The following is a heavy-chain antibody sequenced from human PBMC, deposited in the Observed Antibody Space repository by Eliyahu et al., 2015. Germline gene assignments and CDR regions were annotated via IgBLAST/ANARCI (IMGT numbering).Heavy chain of an antibody. Sequence: EVQLVESGXGLVKPGGSLRLXCXASGFPXTTXSMHWVRQAPGPGLEWVSSITSNSDYIHYADSVKGRFTISRDNAKNSLYLQMNSLRAEDTAVYYCARDQNFYGSGEGFDYWGQGNLVTVSS. CDR1: GFPXTTXS. CDR3: ARDQNFYGSGEGFDY. V-gene: IGHV3-21*01. J-gene: IGHJ4*02. CDR2: ITSNSDYI. D-gene: IGHD3-10*01.